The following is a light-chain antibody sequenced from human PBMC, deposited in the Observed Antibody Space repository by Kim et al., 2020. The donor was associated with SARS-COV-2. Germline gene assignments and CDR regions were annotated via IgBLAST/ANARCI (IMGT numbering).Light chain of an antibody. CDR1: SSSIGNHY. Sequence: QSVLTQPPSMSAASGQKVTISCSGSSSSIGNHYVCWYQQLPGTAPKLLIYDNDKRPSGIPDRFSGSKSGTSATLGISGLQAGDEADYYCGTWDDNLNTGVFGGGTKVTVL. CDR3: GTWDDNLNTGV. V-gene: IGLV1-51*01. CDR2: DND. J-gene: IGLJ3*02.